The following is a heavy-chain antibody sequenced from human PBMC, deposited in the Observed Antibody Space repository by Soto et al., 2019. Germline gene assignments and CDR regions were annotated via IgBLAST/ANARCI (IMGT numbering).Heavy chain of an antibody. J-gene: IGHJ5*02. Sequence: QVHLQQWGAGLLKPSETLSLTCAVFGGSFSGYYWKWIRQSPGKGLEWIGEINHGGGTNYNPSLKSRVTISVDSSKNQFSLKLTSVTAADTAVYYCAPPEKYYDSSSPWGQGTLVTVSS. CDR1: GGSFSGYY. D-gene: IGHD3-22*01. CDR3: APPEKYYDSSSP. CDR2: INHGGGT. V-gene: IGHV4-34*01.